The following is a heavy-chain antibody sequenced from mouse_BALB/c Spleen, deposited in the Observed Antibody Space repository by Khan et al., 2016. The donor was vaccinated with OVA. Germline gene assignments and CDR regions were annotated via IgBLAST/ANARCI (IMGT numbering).Heavy chain of an antibody. CDR2: INPSNGDT. D-gene: IGHD2-1*01. Sequence: QVQLQQPGAELVKPGASVKLSCKASGYTFTSYYMYWVKQRPGQGLEWIGDINPSNGDTYFNEKFKNKATLTADKSSSTTYMQLSSLTSEDSAVXCCRWGGNGGFASWGQGTLVTVSA. CDR1: GYTFTSYY. V-gene: IGHV1S81*02. CDR3: RWGGNGGFAS. J-gene: IGHJ3*01.